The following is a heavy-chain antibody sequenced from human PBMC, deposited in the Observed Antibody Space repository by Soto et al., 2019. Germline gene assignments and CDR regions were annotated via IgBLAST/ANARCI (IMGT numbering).Heavy chain of an antibody. CDR3: AGGVYRGRTDDGGGGLGGMDV. Sequence: ASVKVSCKASGYTFTSYGISWVRQAPGQGLEWMGWISAYNGNTNYAQKLQGRVTMTTDTSTSTAYMELRSLRSDDTAVYYCAGGVYRGRTDDGGGGLGGMDVWGQGTTVTVSS. CDR2: ISAYNGNT. J-gene: IGHJ6*02. V-gene: IGHV1-18*01. D-gene: IGHD1-26*01. CDR1: GYTFTSYG.